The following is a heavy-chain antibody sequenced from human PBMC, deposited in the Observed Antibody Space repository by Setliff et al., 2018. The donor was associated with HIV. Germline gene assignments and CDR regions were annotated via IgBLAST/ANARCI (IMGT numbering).Heavy chain of an antibody. D-gene: IGHD2-2*01. V-gene: IGHV3-30*02. CDR2: IRYDGSNK. CDR3: AKEDQRVTSVDY. Sequence: LSCAASGFTFSSYGLYWVRQAPGKGLEWVAFIRYDGSNKFYADSVKGRFTISRDNSKNTLFLQMNSLRSEDTAVYYCAKEDQRVTSVDYWGQGTPVTVSS. J-gene: IGHJ4*02. CDR1: GFTFSSYG.